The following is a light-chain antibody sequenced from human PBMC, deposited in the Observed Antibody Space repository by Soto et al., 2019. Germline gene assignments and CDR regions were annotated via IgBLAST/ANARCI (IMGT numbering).Light chain of an antibody. Sequence: EIVLTQSPATLSVSPGERATLSCRASQSVGSDLAWYQQRPGQAPRLVMYDVSTRATGIPARFSGSESGTEFTLTISSLQSEDFAVYYCHQYKMWPPEVTFGQGTRLEIK. V-gene: IGKV3-15*01. J-gene: IGKJ5*01. CDR2: DVS. CDR1: QSVGSD. CDR3: HQYKMWPPEVT.